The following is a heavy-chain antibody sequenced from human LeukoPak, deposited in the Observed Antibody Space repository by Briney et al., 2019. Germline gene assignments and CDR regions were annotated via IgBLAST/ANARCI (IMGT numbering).Heavy chain of an antibody. J-gene: IGHJ6*02. D-gene: IGHD3-22*01. CDR2: INPSGGST. Sequence: ASVKVSCKASGCTFTSYYMHWVRQAPGQGLEWMGIINPSGGSTSYAQKFQGRVTMTRDTSTSTVYMELSSLRSEDTAVYYCARDSDSSGYYSYGGYYYYGMDVWGQGTTVTVSS. CDR1: GCTFTSYY. CDR3: ARDSDSSGYYSYGGYYYYGMDV. V-gene: IGHV1-46*01.